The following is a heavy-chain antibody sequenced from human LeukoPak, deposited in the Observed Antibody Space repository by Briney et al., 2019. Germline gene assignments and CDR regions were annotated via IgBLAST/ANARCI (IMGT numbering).Heavy chain of an antibody. Sequence: SETLSLTCIVSGGSISSYYWSWIRQPPGRGLEWIGFIYYSGSTNYNPSLKSRVTISVDTSKSQFSLKLNSVTAADTAVYYCARGSYNFDYWGRGTLVTVSS. D-gene: IGHD3-10*01. CDR3: ARGSYNFDY. V-gene: IGHV4-59*01. CDR1: GGSISSYY. J-gene: IGHJ4*02. CDR2: IYYSGST.